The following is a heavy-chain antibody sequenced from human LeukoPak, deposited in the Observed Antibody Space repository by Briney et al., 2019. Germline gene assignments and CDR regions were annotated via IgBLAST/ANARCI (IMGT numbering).Heavy chain of an antibody. CDR3: ARVIVGATTADY. CDR2: ISAYNGNT. CDR1: GYTFTSYG. J-gene: IGHJ4*02. Sequence: ASVKVSCKASGYTFTSYGISWVRQAPGQGLEWMGWISAYNGNTNYAQKLQGRVTMTTDTSTSTAYMEVRSLRSDDTAVYYCARVIVGATTADYWGQGTLVTVFS. D-gene: IGHD1-26*01. V-gene: IGHV1-18*01.